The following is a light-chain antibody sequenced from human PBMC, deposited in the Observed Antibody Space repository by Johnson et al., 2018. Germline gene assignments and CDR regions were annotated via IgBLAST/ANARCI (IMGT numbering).Light chain of an antibody. CDR2: ENN. CDR1: SSNIGNNY. J-gene: IGLJ1*01. V-gene: IGLV1-51*02. CDR3: GKWDSSLSAGNV. Sequence: QSVLTQPPSVSAAPGQKVTISCSGRSSNIGNNYVSWYQQLPGTAPKLLIYENNKRPSGIPDRFSGSKSGTSATLGITGLQTGAEADYYCGKWDSSLSAGNVYGTGTKVTVL.